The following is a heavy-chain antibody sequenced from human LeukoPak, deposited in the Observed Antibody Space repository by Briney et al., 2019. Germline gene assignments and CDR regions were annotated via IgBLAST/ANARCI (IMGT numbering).Heavy chain of an antibody. CDR1: GGSISSYY. CDR3: ARSRDGYNLGAFDI. J-gene: IGHJ3*02. Sequence: SETLSLTCTVSGGSISSYYWGWIRQPPGRGLEWIGSIYYSGTTYYNPSLKSPVTISVDTSKNQFSLKLNSVTAADTAVYYCARSRDGYNLGAFDIWGQGTMVTVSS. CDR2: IYYSGTT. D-gene: IGHD5-24*01. V-gene: IGHV4-39*07.